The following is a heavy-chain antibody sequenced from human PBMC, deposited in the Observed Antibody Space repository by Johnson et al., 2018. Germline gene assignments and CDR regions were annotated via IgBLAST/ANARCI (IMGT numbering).Heavy chain of an antibody. CDR3: AKDERYGDFVRGMVQH. J-gene: IGHJ1*01. CDR1: GFTFSSYA. Sequence: QVQLVQSGGGVVQPGRSLRLSCAASGFTFSSYAMHWVRQAPGKGLEWVAVISYDGSNKYYADSVKGRFTISRDNSKNTLCLQMNSLRAEDRAVYYWAKDERYGDFVRGMVQHWGLGTLVTVSS. V-gene: IGHV3-30-3*01. CDR2: ISYDGSNK. D-gene: IGHD4-17*01.